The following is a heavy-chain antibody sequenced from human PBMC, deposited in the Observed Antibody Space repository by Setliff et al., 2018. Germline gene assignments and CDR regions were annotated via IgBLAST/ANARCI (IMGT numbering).Heavy chain of an antibody. V-gene: IGHV3-7*01. CDR1: GFTFAGYH. J-gene: IGHJ4*02. D-gene: IGHD4-17*01. CDR2: INQDGSEK. Sequence: GGSLRLSCAASGFTFAGYHMSWVRQAPGKGLEWVANINQDGSEKFYVDSVKGRFTISSDNAKNSLYLQMNNLRAEDTAMYYCARDDFGDYFFSFWGRGTLVTVSS. CDR3: ARDDFGDYFFSF.